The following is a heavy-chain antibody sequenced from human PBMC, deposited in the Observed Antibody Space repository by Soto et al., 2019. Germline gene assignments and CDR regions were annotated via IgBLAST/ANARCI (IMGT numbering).Heavy chain of an antibody. D-gene: IGHD4-17*01. CDR1: GRSISPFY. V-gene: IGHV4-59*01. CDR2: ISYTGTT. Sequence: SETLSLTCSVSGRSISPFYWGWIRQPPGKALEWVGSISYTGTTNCSPSLKSRVAMSVDTSRNHFSLKLTSVTAADTAVYYCAAVGGYYGDYPNFDYWGRGTRVTVSS. CDR3: AAVGGYYGDYPNFDY. J-gene: IGHJ4*02.